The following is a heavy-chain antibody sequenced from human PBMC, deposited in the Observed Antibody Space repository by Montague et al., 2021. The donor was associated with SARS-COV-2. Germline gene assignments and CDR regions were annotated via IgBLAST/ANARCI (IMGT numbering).Heavy chain of an antibody. CDR1: GGPITSSNYY. D-gene: IGHD6-19*01. CDR2: ISYSGST. Sequence: SETLSLTCTVSGGPITSSNYYWGWIRQPPGKGLEWFGSISYSGSTYYNPSLKGRVTISVDTSKHQFSLRLSSVTAADTAVYYCARVGSSGWYAPGYFDYWGQGTLVTVSS. V-gene: IGHV4-39*01. J-gene: IGHJ4*02. CDR3: ARVGSSGWYAPGYFDY.